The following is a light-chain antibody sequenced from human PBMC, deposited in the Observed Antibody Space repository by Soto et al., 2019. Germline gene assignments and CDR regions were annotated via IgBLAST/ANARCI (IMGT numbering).Light chain of an antibody. J-gene: IGKJ1*01. CDR2: ATS. V-gene: IGKV1-27*01. CDR1: QGINHY. CDR3: LQYNGFTRT. Sequence: DIQMTQSPSSLSASVGDRVTITCRASQGINHYLAWFQQKPGKVPKLLIYATSTLQSGVPSRFSGGRSETEFTLTISGLQPDDFATYYCLQYNGFTRTFGQGTKVDIK.